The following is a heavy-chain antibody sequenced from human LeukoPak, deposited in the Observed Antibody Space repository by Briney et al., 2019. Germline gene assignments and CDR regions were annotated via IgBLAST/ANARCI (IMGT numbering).Heavy chain of an antibody. CDR2: VYSTGST. CDR1: GGSISSYY. J-gene: IGHJ6*02. D-gene: IGHD6-13*01. Sequence: SETLSLTCTVSGGSISSYYWSWIRQPAGKGLEWIGRVYSTGSTYYNPSLKSRVTMPVDTSKNQFSLKLTSVTAADTALYYCARDRHSSTPYGMDVWGQGTTVTVSS. V-gene: IGHV4-4*07. CDR3: ARDRHSSTPYGMDV.